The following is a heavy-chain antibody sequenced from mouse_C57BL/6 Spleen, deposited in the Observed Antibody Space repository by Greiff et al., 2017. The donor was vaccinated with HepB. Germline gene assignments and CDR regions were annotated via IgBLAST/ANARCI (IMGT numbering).Heavy chain of an antibody. J-gene: IGHJ4*01. CDR3: ARNRGGDAMDY. CDR1: GYTFTSYW. CDR2: IHPNSGST. V-gene: IGHV1-64*01. Sequence: QVQLQQPGAELVKPGASVKLSCKASGYTFTSYWMHWVKQRPGQGLEWIGMIHPNSGSTNYNEKFKSKATLTVDKSSSTAYMQLSSLTSEDSAVYYCARNRGGDAMDYWGQGTSVTVSS.